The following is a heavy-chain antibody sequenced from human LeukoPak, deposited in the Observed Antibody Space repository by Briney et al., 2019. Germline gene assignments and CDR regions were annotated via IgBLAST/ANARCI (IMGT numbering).Heavy chain of an antibody. D-gene: IGHD3-22*01. CDR2: INSDGINT. V-gene: IGHV3-74*01. J-gene: IGHJ5*02. CDR1: GFTFTNYG. Sequence: GGSLRLSCAASGFTFTNYGMNWVRQAPGKGLVWVSRINSDGINTSYADSVKGRFTISRDNAKNTLNLQMNSLRAEGTAVYYCARDLGQYYDTSDNWFDPWGQGTLVTVSS. CDR3: ARDLGQYYDTSDNWFDP.